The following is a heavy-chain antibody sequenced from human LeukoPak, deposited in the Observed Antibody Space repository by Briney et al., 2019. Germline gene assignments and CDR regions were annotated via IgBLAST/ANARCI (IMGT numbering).Heavy chain of an antibody. J-gene: IGHJ5*02. CDR1: GLTFSSYA. V-gene: IGHV3-21*05. D-gene: IGHD3-22*01. CDR3: ARVGTYYYDSSGYADNWFDP. CDR2: ISSSSSYT. Sequence: GGSLRLSCAASGLTFSSYAMSWVRQAPGKGLEWVSYISSSSSYTNYADSVKGRFTISRDNAKNSLYLQMNSLRAEDTAVYYCARVGTYYYDSSGYADNWFDPWGQGTLVTVSS.